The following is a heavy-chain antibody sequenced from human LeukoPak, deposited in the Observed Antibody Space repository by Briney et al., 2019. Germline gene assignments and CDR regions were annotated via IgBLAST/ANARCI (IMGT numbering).Heavy chain of an antibody. D-gene: IGHD6-19*01. Sequence: SETLSLTCAVYGGSFSGYYWSWIRQPPGKGLEWIGEINHSGSTNYNPSLKSRVTISVDTSKNQFSLKLSSVTAADTAVYYCARFDGSDWYRYFDLWGRGTLVTVSS. J-gene: IGHJ2*01. V-gene: IGHV4-34*01. CDR3: ARFDGSDWYRYFDL. CDR1: GGSFSGYY. CDR2: INHSGST.